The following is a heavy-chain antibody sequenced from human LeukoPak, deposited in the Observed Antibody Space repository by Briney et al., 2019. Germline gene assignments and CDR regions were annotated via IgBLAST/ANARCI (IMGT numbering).Heavy chain of an antibody. V-gene: IGHV3-23*01. D-gene: IGHD6-13*01. Sequence: GGSLRLSCAASGFTFSSYAMSWVRQAPGKGLEWVSAISGSGGSTYYADSVKGRFTISRDNSKNTLYLQMNSLRAEDTAVYYCAKDRQQLPAGDWFDPWGQGTLVTVSS. CDR1: GFTFSSYA. CDR2: ISGSGGST. CDR3: AKDRQQLPAGDWFDP. J-gene: IGHJ5*02.